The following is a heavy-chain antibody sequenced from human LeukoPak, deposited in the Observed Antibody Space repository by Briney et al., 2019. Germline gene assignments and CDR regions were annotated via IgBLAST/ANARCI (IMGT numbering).Heavy chain of an antibody. D-gene: IGHD4-17*01. V-gene: IGHV1-46*01. Sequence: GASVKVSCKASGYTFTSYYMHWVRQAPGQGLEWMGIINPSGGSTSYAQKFQGRVTMTRDTSTNTAYLEWSSLKASDTAIYYCARQDLGDYGRNYFQSWGQGTLVIVSS. CDR3: ARQDLGDYGRNYFQS. J-gene: IGHJ4*02. CDR1: GYTFTSYY. CDR2: INPSGGST.